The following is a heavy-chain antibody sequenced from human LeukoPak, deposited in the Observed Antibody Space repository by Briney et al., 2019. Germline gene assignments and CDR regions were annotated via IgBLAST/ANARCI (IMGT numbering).Heavy chain of an antibody. CDR1: GFTYSSYA. D-gene: IGHD1-26*01. J-gene: IGHJ4*02. V-gene: IGHV3-48*04. CDR3: ARDNYSGSRYFDH. CDR2: ISSSGRTM. Sequence: GGSLRLSCAASGFTYSSYAMSWVRQAPGKGLEWVSYISSSGRTMYYADSVKGRFTVSRDNAKNSLYLQMNGLRAEDTAIYYCARDNYSGSRYFDHWGQGTLVTVSS.